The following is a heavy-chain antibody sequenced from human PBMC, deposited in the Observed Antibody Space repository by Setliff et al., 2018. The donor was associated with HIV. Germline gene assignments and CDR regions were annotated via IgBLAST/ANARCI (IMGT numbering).Heavy chain of an antibody. CDR1: GGSFSGYY. CDR3: ARVAMVRGVIPPDFDYYYYYMDV. J-gene: IGHJ6*03. D-gene: IGHD3-10*01. CDR2: INHSGST. V-gene: IGHV4-34*01. Sequence: NPSETLSLTCAVYGGSFSGYYWSWIRQPPGKGLEWIGEINHSGSTNYNPSLKSRVTISVDTSKNQFSLKLSSVTAADTAVYYCARVAMVRGVIPPDFDYYYYYMDVWGKGTTVTVSS.